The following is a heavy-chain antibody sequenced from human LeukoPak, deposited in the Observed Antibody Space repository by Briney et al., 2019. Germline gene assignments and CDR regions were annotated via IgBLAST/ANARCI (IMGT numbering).Heavy chain of an antibody. CDR2: INHSGST. V-gene: IGHV4-34*01. J-gene: IGHJ4*02. CDR1: GGSFSGYY. Sequence: SETLSLTCAVYGGSFSGYYWSWIRQPPGKGLEWIGEINHSGSTNYNPSLKSRVTISVDTSKNQFSLKLSSVTAADTAVYYCARGMVRGVNFDYWGQGTLVTVSS. D-gene: IGHD3-10*01. CDR3: ARGMVRGVNFDY.